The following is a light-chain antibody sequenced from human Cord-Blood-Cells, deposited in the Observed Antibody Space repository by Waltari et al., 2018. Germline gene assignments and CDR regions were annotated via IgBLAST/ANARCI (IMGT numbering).Light chain of an antibody. Sequence: QSVLTQPPSVSGAPGPRVTISCTGSSSNIRAGYDVHWYQQLPGTAPKLLIYGNSNRHSGVPDRFSGSKSGTSASLAITGLQAEDEADYYCQSYDSSLSGSVFGGGTKLTVL. CDR3: QSYDSSLSGSV. J-gene: IGLJ3*02. CDR2: GNS. V-gene: IGLV1-40*01. CDR1: SSNIRAGYD.